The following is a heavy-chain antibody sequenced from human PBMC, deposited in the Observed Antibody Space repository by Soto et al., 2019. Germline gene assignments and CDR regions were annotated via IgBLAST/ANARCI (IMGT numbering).Heavy chain of an antibody. V-gene: IGHV4-39*07. CDR3: ARVVRGYCTNGVCYSFDY. CDR1: GGSISSSSYY. CDR2: IYYSGST. D-gene: IGHD2-8*01. Sequence: SETLSLTCTVSGGSISSSSYYWGWIRQPPGKGLEWIGSIYYSGSTYYNPSLKSRVTISVDTSKNQFSLKLSSVTAADTAVYYCARVVRGYCTNGVCYSFDYWGRGTLVTVSS. J-gene: IGHJ4*02.